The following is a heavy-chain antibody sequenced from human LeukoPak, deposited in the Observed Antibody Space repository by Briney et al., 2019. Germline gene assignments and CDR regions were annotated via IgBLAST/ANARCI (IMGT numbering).Heavy chain of an antibody. CDR1: GFPFSDYG. CDR2: ISHDGSNK. Sequence: GTSLRLSCAASGFPFSDYGMYWVRQAPGKGLEWLAVISHDGSNKYYADSVKGRITISRDNSMNTLYLQMNSLRAEDTAVYYCAKVRWGSDNALDFWGQGTLVTGSS. CDR3: AKVRWGSDNALDF. J-gene: IGHJ4*02. D-gene: IGHD3-16*01. V-gene: IGHV3-30*18.